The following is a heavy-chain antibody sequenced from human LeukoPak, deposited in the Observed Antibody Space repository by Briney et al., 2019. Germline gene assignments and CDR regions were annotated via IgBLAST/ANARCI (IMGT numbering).Heavy chain of an antibody. CDR2: YSRVT. CDR3: ARRAGAYSHPYDY. J-gene: IGHJ4*02. D-gene: IGHD4/OR15-4a*01. CDR1: GFTVSSNS. V-gene: IGHV3-53*01. Sequence: GGSLRLSCTVSGFTVSSNSMSWVRQAPGKGLEWVSFYSRVTHYSDSVKGRFTISRDNSKNTLFLQMNSLRAEDTAVYYCARRAGAYSHPYDYWGQGTLVTVSS.